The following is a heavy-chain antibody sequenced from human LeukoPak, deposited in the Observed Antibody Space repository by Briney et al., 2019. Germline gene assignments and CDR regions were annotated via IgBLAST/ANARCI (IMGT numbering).Heavy chain of an antibody. CDR2: INHSGST. D-gene: IGHD3-3*01. V-gene: IGHV4-34*01. Sequence: PSETLSLTCAVYSGSFSGYYWSWLRQPPGKGLEWLGEINHSGSTNYNPSLKSRVTISVDTSKNQFSLKLSSVTAADTAVYYCARADQNDFWSGYYTDNWFDPWGQGTLVTVSS. J-gene: IGHJ5*02. CDR1: SGSFSGYY. CDR3: ARADQNDFWSGYYTDNWFDP.